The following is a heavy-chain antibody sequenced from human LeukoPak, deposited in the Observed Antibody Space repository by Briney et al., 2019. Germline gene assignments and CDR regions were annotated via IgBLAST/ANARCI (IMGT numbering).Heavy chain of an antibody. V-gene: IGHV3-23*01. CDR2: ISGSGGST. CDR3: AKGTIVLMVYAPLDY. Sequence: GGSLRLSCAASGFTFSSYAMSWVRQAPGKGLEWVSAISGSGGSTYYADSVKGRFTISRDNSKNTLYLQMNSLRAEDTAVYYCAKGTIVLMVYAPLDYWGQGTLVTVSS. J-gene: IGHJ4*02. D-gene: IGHD2-8*01. CDR1: GFTFSSYA.